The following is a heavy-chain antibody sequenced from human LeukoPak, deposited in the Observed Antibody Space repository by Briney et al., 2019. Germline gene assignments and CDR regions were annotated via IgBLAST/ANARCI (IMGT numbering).Heavy chain of an antibody. V-gene: IGHV3-23*01. J-gene: IGHJ4*02. CDR1: GFTFSNYA. CDR3: AKGSNFYASGSHFDV. CDR2: IIGTSSYT. D-gene: IGHD3-10*01. Sequence: GGSLRLSCVASGFTFSNYAMYWVRQVPGKGLEGVLGIIGTSSYTYSADFVKGRFTISRDNSMNTLWLQMNSLRVEDTAVYYCAKGSNFYASGSHFDVWGQGTLVTVSS.